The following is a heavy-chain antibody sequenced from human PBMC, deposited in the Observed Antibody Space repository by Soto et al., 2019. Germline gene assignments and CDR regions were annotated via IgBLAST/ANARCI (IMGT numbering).Heavy chain of an antibody. Sequence: EVHLVESGGGSVQPGGSLRLSCAASGFTFNSYSMHWVRQAPGKGLAWVSYITGSSSAIYYADSVKGRFTISRDNAKNSLSLQMNSLRDEDTAVYYCARGYCNGGSCYPGIYWGQGTLVSVSS. CDR3: ARGYCNGGSCYPGIY. V-gene: IGHV3-48*02. J-gene: IGHJ4*02. D-gene: IGHD2-15*01. CDR1: GFTFNSYS. CDR2: ITGSSSAI.